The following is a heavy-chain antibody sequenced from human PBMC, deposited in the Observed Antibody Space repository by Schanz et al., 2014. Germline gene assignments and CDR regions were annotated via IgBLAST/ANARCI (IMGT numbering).Heavy chain of an antibody. CDR2: IKSDGSST. CDR1: GFNSDDYA. CDR3: AKGRFGELSAFDI. D-gene: IGHD3-10*01. V-gene: IGHV3-9*02. J-gene: IGHJ4*02. Sequence: EVQVVESGGGLVQPGGSLRLSCTASGFNSDDYAMHWVRQAPGKGLEWVSRIKSDGSSTSYADSVKGRFTISRDNAKNTLYLQMNSLRAEDTAVYYCAKGRFGELSAFDIWGQGTLVTVSS.